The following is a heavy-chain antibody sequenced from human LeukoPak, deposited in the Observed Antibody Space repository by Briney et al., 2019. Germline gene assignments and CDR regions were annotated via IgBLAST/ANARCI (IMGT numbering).Heavy chain of an antibody. CDR3: ARDPQTYYYDSSGSDFYYYYYMEV. CDR1: GFTFDDYG. Sequence: PGGSLRLSCAASGFTFDDYGMSWVRQAPGKGLEWVSGINWNGGSTGYADSVKGRFTISRDNAKNSLYLQMNSLRAEDTALYYCARDPQTYYYDSSGSDFYYYYYMEVWGKGPTVTVSS. CDR2: INWNGGST. D-gene: IGHD3-22*01. J-gene: IGHJ6*03. V-gene: IGHV3-20*04.